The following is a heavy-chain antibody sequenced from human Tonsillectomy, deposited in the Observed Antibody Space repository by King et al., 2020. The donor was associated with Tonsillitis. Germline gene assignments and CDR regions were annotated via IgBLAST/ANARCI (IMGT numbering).Heavy chain of an antibody. D-gene: IGHD3-10*01. Sequence: VQLVESGGGLVKPGGSLRLSCAASGFTFSDYYMTWIRQAPGKGLEWISYISSTGNYTDYSDSVRGRFTIFRDNAKNSLYLQMNSLRAEDTAVYYCARDLDYYGSGSLGHWGQGTLVTVSS. CDR2: ISSTGNYT. V-gene: IGHV3-11*06. CDR1: GFTFSDYY. CDR3: ARDLDYYGSGSLGH. J-gene: IGHJ1*01.